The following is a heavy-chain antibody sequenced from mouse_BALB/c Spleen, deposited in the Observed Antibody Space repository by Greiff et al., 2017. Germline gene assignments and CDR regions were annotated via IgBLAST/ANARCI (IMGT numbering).Heavy chain of an antibody. Sequence: EVQLVESGAELVKPGASVKLSCTASGFNIKDTYMHWVKQRPEQGLEWIGRIDPANGNTKYDPKFQGKATITADTSSNTAYLQLSSLTSEDTAVYYCAREGGNQYYYAMDYWGQGTSVTVSS. CDR2: IDPANGNT. J-gene: IGHJ4*01. CDR1: GFNIKDTY. CDR3: AREGGNQYYYAMDY. V-gene: IGHV14-3*02. D-gene: IGHD2-1*01.